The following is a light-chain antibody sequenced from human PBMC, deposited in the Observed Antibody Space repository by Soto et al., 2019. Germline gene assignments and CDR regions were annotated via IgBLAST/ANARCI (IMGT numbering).Light chain of an antibody. CDR3: QQYDGVVS. V-gene: IGKV1-5*03. J-gene: IGKJ4*01. Sequence: DIQMTQSPSTLSASVGDRVTITCRASQSVSRWLAWYQQKPGKAPKPLIYGASTLESGVPSRFRGSGSGTEFTLTISSLHPDDFATYYCQQYDGVVSFGGGTKVEIK. CDR2: GAS. CDR1: QSVSRW.